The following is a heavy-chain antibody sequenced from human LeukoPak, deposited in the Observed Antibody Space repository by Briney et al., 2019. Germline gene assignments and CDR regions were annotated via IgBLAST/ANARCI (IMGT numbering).Heavy chain of an antibody. CDR3: ARPVDYDSSGYYS. CDR1: GYTFTDYY. J-gene: IGHJ4*02. V-gene: IGHV1-2*02. D-gene: IGHD3-22*01. Sequence: GASVKVSCKASGYTFTDYYIHWVRQAPGQGLEWMGWINPNSGDTNYAQKLQGRVTMTRDTSISTAYMELSRLRSDDTAVYYCARPVDYDSSGYYSWGQGTLVTVSS. CDR2: INPNSGDT.